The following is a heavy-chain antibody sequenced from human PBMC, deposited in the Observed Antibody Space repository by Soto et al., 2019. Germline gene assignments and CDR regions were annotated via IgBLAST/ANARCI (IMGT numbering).Heavy chain of an antibody. D-gene: IGHD2-21*02. CDR2: IYYSGST. CDR1: GGSISSSSYY. CDR3: ARLGTVVTPTGFDY. Sequence: QLQLQESGPGLVKPSETLSLTCTVSGGSISSSSYYWGWIRQPPGKGLEWIGSIYYSGSTYYNPSLKSRVTISVDTSKNQFSLKLSSVTAADTTVYYCARLGTVVTPTGFDYWGQGTLVTVSS. V-gene: IGHV4-39*01. J-gene: IGHJ4*02.